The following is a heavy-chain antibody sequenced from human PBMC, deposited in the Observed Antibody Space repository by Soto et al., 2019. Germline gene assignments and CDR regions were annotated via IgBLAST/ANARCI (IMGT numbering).Heavy chain of an antibody. CDR3: TREKYYDFWSGYYMSRDAFDI. Sequence: PGGSPRLSCTACGFTFGDYAMGWFRQDPGKGLEWVGFIRSKAYGGTTEYAASVKGRFTISRDDSKSIAYLQMNSLKTEDTAVYYCTREKYYDFWSGYYMSRDAFDIWGQGTMVTVSS. J-gene: IGHJ3*02. D-gene: IGHD3-3*01. CDR1: GFTFGDYA. CDR2: IRSKAYGGTT. V-gene: IGHV3-49*03.